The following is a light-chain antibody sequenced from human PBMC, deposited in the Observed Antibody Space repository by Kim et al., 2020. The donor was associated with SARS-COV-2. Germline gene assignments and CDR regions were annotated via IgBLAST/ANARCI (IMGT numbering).Light chain of an antibody. V-gene: IGKV1-39*01. CDR2: AAS. CDR1: QSISKY. J-gene: IGKJ5*01. CDR3: QQSFNVPPT. Sequence: DIRMTQSPSSLSASIGDRVTITCRASQSISKYLNWYQQKPGEAPKLLIYAASNLQSGVPSRFSGSGSRTDFNFTISSLRPEDSATYYCQQSFNVPPTFGQGTRLEIK.